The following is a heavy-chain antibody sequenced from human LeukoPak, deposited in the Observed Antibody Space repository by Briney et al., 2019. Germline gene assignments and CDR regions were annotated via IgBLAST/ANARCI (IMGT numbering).Heavy chain of an antibody. V-gene: IGHV4-34*01. CDR1: GGSFSGYY. CDR2: INHSGST. Sequence: KPSETLSLTCAVYGGSFSGYYWSWIRQPPGKGLEWIGEINHSGSTNYNPSLKSRVTISVDTSKNQFSLKLSSVTAADTAVYYCASVVVVAATYNWFDPWGQGTLVTVSP. J-gene: IGHJ5*02. D-gene: IGHD2-15*01. CDR3: ASVVVVAATYNWFDP.